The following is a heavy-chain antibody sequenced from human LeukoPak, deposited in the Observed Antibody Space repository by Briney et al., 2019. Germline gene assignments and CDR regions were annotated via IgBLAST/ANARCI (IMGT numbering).Heavy chain of an antibody. CDR2: ISSSSSYI. D-gene: IGHD3-3*01. CDR1: GFTFSSYS. Sequence: GGPLKLSCAASGFTFSSYSMNGVRQAPGKGLDWVSSISSSSSYIYYADSVKGRFTISRDNAKNSLYLQMNSLRAEDTAVYYCARTTYHTSAFDIWGQGTMVTVSS. V-gene: IGHV3-21*01. CDR3: ARTTYHTSAFDI. J-gene: IGHJ3*02.